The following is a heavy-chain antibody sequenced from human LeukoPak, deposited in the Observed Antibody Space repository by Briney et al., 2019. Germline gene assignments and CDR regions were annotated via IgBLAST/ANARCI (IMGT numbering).Heavy chain of an antibody. CDR1: GYTFTSYG. J-gene: IGHJ5*02. CDR2: ISAYNGNT. D-gene: IGHD6-13*01. CDR3: AREGTFSSPRNWFDP. Sequence: GASVKVSCKASGYTFTSYGISWVRQAPGQGLEWMGWISAYNGNTNYAQKLQGRVTMTTDTSTSTAYMELRSLRSEDTAVYYCAREGTFSSPRNWFDPWGQGTLVTVSS. V-gene: IGHV1-18*01.